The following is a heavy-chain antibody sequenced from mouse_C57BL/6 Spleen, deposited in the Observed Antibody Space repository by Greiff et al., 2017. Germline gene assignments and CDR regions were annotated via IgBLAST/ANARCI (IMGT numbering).Heavy chain of an antibody. D-gene: IGHD4-1*01. CDR1: GFTFSDYY. J-gene: IGHJ2*01. CDR2: INYDGSST. Sequence: EVQRVESEGGLVQPGSSMKLSCTASGFTFSDYYMAWVRQVPEKGLEWVANINYDGSSTYYLDSLKSRFIISRDNAKNILYLQMSSLKSEDTATYYCAREVNWNFAYWGQGTTLTVSS. CDR3: AREVNWNFAY. V-gene: IGHV5-16*01.